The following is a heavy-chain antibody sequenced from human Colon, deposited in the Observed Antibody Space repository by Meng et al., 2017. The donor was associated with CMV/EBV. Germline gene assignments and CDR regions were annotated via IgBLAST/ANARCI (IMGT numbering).Heavy chain of an antibody. CDR3: ARGYSGTSS. D-gene: IGHD1-26*01. V-gene: IGHV3-66*01. CDR2: IYSGGST. J-gene: IGHJ4*02. Sequence: VESGGDLVQPGGSLRLSCAASGFPVSSTHMSWVRQAPGKGLEWVSVIYSGGSTFYADSVKGRFTISRDNSKNTLYLQMNSLSAEDTAVYYCARGYSGTSSWGQGTLVTVSS. CDR1: GFPVSSTH.